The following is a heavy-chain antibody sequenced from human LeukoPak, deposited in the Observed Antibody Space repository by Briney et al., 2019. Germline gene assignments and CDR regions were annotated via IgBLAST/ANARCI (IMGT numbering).Heavy chain of an antibody. J-gene: IGHJ6*02. V-gene: IGHV4-59*08. CDR2: IYNSGST. CDR3: AGRFAEYSSGWYEGEPDPYYYYHGMDV. D-gene: IGHD6-19*01. Sequence: SETLSLTRTVSGGSLSSYYWNWLRPPPGKGLEWIGDIYNSGSTNNNPSLKSRVTISVDTSQNQFSLKLSSVTAADAAVYYCAGRFAEYSSGWYEGEPDPYYYYHGMDVWGQGTTVTVSS. CDR1: GGSLSSYY.